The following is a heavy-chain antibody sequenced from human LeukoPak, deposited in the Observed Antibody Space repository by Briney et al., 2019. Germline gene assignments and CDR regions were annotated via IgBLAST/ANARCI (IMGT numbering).Heavy chain of an antibody. Sequence: GGSLRLSCAASGFTFSSYGMHWVRQAPGKGLEGVAVISYDGSNKYYADSVKGRFTISRDNSKNTLYLKMNSLRAEDTAVYYCAKGYDSSGYLHDYWGQGTLVTVSS. D-gene: IGHD3-22*01. CDR2: ISYDGSNK. J-gene: IGHJ4*02. V-gene: IGHV3-30*18. CDR1: GFTFSSYG. CDR3: AKGYDSSGYLHDY.